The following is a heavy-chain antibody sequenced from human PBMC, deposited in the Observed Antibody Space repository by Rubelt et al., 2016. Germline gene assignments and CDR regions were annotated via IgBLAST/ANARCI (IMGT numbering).Heavy chain of an antibody. Sequence: QVQLVQSGAEVKKPGASVKVSCKASGYTFTSYGISWVRQAPGQGLEWMGWISAYNGNTNYAQKPKGRVTMNTATCTRTAYMELRSLRPDETAGYYCAGGRDDYGDYWGQGTLVTVSS. D-gene: IGHD5-24*01. J-gene: IGHJ4*02. CDR3: AGGRDDYGDY. V-gene: IGHV1-18*01. CDR2: ISAYNGNT. CDR1: GYTFTSYG.